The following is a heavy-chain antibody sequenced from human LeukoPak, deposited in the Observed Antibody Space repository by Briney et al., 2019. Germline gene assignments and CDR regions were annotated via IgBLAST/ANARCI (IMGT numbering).Heavy chain of an antibody. CDR2: INHSGST. CDR3: ARGRALRFLEWLSRNYYYYYYMDV. CDR1: GGSFSGYY. V-gene: IGHV4-34*01. D-gene: IGHD3-3*01. Sequence: SETLSLTCAVYGGSFSGYYWSWIRQPPGKGLEWIGEINHSGSTNYNPSLKSRVTISVDTSKNQFSLKLSSVTAADTAVYYCARGRALRFLEWLSRNYYYYYYMDVWGKGTTVTVSS. J-gene: IGHJ6*03.